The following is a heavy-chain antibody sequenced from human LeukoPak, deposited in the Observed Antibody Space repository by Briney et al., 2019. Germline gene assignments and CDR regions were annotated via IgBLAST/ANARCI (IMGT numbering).Heavy chain of an antibody. J-gene: IGHJ5*02. CDR1: GFTVSSNY. D-gene: IGHD1-26*01. V-gene: IGHV3-53*01. CDR3: AKTIVGVTNWFGP. Sequence: PAGSLRLSCAASGFTVSSNYISWVRQAPGKGLEWVSVIYSGGNTYYADSVKGRFTISSDNSKNTLYLQMNSLRAEDTAVYYCAKTIVGVTNWFGPWGQGTLVTVSS. CDR2: IYSGGNT.